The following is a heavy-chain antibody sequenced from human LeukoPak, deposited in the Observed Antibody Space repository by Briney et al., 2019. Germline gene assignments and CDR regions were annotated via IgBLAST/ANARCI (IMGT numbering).Heavy chain of an antibody. Sequence: RPGGSLRLSCVASEFVFSNHAMSWVRQAPGRGLEWVSSITDSGDGTYYADSVKGRFTISRDDSKNTLYLQMNSLRAEDTAVYYCAKDSPVATRWGQGTLVTVSS. J-gene: IGHJ4*02. CDR2: ITDSGDGT. CDR1: EFVFSNHA. V-gene: IGHV3-23*01. D-gene: IGHD1-26*01. CDR3: AKDSPVATR.